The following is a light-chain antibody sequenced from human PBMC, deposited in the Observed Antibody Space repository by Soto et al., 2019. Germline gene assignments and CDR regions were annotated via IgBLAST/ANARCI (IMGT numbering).Light chain of an antibody. V-gene: IGLV1-40*01. CDR3: QSYDSSLSGSV. Sequence: QSVLTQPPSVSGAPGQRVTISCTGSSSNIGAGYDLQWYQQLPGTAPKLLIYANNNRPSGVPDRFSGSKSGASSSLAITGLRAEDEADYYCQSYDSSLSGSVFGGGTQLTVL. CDR2: ANN. CDR1: SSNIGAGYD. J-gene: IGLJ3*02.